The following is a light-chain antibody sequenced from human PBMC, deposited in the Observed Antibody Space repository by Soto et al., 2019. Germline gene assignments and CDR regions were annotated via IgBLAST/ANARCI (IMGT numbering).Light chain of an antibody. CDR1: ESDIGVYDF. CDR3: SSYTSRTTYV. J-gene: IGLJ1*01. CDR2: EVT. Sequence: QSVLTQPPSASGSPGQSVTIYCTGTESDIGVYDFVSWYQHHPGKAPRLIIYEVTNRPSGVSDRFSGSKSGNTASLTISGHQAEDEAEYYCSSYTSRTTYVFGTGTKVTLL. V-gene: IGLV2-14*01.